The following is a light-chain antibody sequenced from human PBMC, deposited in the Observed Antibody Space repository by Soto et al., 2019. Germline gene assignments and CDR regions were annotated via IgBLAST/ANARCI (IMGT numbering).Light chain of an antibody. CDR1: QSVSSY. CDR3: QQRSNWLT. V-gene: IGKV3-11*01. J-gene: IGKJ1*01. CDR2: DAS. Sequence: EIVLTQSPATLSLSPGERATLSCRASQSVSSYLAWYQQKPGQAPRLLIYDASNRATGIPARFSGSGSGTDFTLTISSLEPEDFAVYYRQQRSNWLTFGQGTKVEIK.